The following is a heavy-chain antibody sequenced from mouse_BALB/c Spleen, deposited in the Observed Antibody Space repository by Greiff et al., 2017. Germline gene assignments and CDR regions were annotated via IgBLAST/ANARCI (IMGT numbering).Heavy chain of an antibody. D-gene: IGHD2-10*02. CDR1: GFNIKDTY. CDR2: IDPENGDT. Sequence: VQLKESGAELVKPGASVKLSCTASGFNIKDTYMHWVKQRPEQGLEWIGWIDPENGDTEYAPKFQGKATMTADTSSNTAYLQLSSLTSEDTAVYYCNEYGNYGFAHWGQGTLVTVSA. J-gene: IGHJ3*01. CDR3: NEYGNYGFAH. V-gene: IGHV14-4*02.